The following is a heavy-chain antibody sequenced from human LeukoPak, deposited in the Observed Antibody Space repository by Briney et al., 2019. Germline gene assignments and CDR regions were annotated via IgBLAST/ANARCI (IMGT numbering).Heavy chain of an antibody. Sequence: GASVKVSCKASGYTFTSYGISWVRQAPGQGLEWMGWISAYNGNTNYAQKLQGRVTMTTDTSTSTAYMELRSLRSDDTAVYYCARAPAGYSSSWYIYWGQGTLVTVS. V-gene: IGHV1-18*01. CDR3: ARAPAGYSSSWYIY. CDR2: ISAYNGNT. CDR1: GYTFTSYG. D-gene: IGHD6-13*01. J-gene: IGHJ4*02.